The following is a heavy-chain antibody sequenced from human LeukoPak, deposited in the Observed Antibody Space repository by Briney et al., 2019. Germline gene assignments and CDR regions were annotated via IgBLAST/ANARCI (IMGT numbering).Heavy chain of an antibody. D-gene: IGHD6-19*01. Sequence: GGSLRLSCAASGFTFSSYEMNWFRQAPGKGLEWVAYISNGGSTIYYADSVKGRFTISRDNAKNSLYLQMNSLRAEDTAVYYCAREGDYSSGWYDWGQGTLVTVSS. V-gene: IGHV3-48*03. CDR2: ISNGGSTI. J-gene: IGHJ4*02. CDR1: GFTFSSYE. CDR3: AREGDYSSGWYD.